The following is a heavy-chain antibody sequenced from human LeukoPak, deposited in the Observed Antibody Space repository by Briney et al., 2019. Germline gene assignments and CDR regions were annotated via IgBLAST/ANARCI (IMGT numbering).Heavy chain of an antibody. J-gene: IGHJ4*02. V-gene: IGHV1-2*02. Sequence: GASVTVSCKTSGYSFTDDYVQWVRQAPGQGLEWMGWINPDSGFTSYAQKFQGRVTMTRDTSISTAYMEVRRLRPDDTAVYYCAPTPEAYTSNWNVWGQGTLVTVSS. CDR3: APTPEAYTSNWNV. CDR1: GYSFTDDY. CDR2: INPDSGFT. D-gene: IGHD1-1*01.